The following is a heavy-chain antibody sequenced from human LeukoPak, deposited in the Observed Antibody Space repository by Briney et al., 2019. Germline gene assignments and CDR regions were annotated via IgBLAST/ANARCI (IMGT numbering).Heavy chain of an antibody. D-gene: IGHD1-26*01. CDR2: IRQDGGLK. CDR3: AREIVGAIKSYFDY. J-gene: IGHJ4*02. V-gene: IGHV3-7*01. CDR1: GFTFSSYW. Sequence: GGPLRLSCTAFGFTFSSYWMSWVRQAPGKGLEWVANIRQDGGLKHYVDSVKGRFTISRDNAENSLYLQMNSLRAEDTAVYYCAREIVGAIKSYFDYWGQGTLVTASS.